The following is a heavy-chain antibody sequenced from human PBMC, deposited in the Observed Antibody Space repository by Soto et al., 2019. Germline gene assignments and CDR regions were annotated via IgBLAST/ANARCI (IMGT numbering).Heavy chain of an antibody. CDR3: SRWGTTGGLDV. D-gene: IGHD3-16*01. CDR1: GFTFRSFV. Sequence: QVQLVESGGGVVQPGTSLRLSCVGSGFTFRSFVIHWVRQAPGRGLEWVALTSYDGTNKYFGDSVKGRFTISRDNSKNTVELEKDSLRLEDKALYFCSRWGTTGGLDVWGQGTLVSVSS. CDR2: TSYDGTNK. J-gene: IGHJ4*02. V-gene: IGHV3-30*19.